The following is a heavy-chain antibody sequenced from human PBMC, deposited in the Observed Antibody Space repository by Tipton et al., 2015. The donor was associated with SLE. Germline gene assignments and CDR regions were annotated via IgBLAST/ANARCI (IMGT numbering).Heavy chain of an antibody. D-gene: IGHD3-16*01. V-gene: IGHV6-1*01. J-gene: IGHJ4*02. CDR3: ARDGGHTYLLGSFDY. CDR2: TYYRSKWYS. Sequence: GLVKPSQTLSLTCAISGDSVSSNSAAWNWIRQSPSRGLEWLGRTYYRSKWYSQYAESVKGRLSINPDTSNNQFSLHLRSVTPEDAAVYYCARDGGHTYLLGSFDYWGQGTLVTVSS. CDR1: GDSVSSNSAA.